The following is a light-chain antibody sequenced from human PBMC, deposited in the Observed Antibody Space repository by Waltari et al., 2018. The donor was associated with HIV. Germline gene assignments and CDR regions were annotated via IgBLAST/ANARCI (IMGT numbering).Light chain of an antibody. CDR1: SSYVGGYNF. CDR2: EVN. Sequence: QSALTQPASVSGSPGQSITISCTGISSYVGGYNFVSWYQQHSGKAPKLIIYEVNNRPWGVSKRFSGSQSGNTASLTISGLQAEDEADYYCSSYTGSTSYVFGTGTKVTVL. V-gene: IGLV2-14*01. J-gene: IGLJ1*01. CDR3: SSYTGSTSYV.